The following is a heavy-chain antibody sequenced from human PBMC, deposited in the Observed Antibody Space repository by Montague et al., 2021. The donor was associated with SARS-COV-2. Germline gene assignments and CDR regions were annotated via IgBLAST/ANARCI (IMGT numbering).Heavy chain of an antibody. V-gene: IGHV4-31*03. D-gene: IGHD6-13*01. J-gene: IGHJ4*02. CDR1: GGSISSDDSY. Sequence: TLSLTCIVSGGSISSDDSYWTWIRQHPGKGLEWIGYISYSGRTSYNVSLKSRLTISADTSDNQFSLKLTSMTDADTAVYYCARMYVPAHGTSAASCSDYWGRGTLVTVSS. CDR2: ISYSGRT. CDR3: ARMYVPAHGTSAASCSDY.